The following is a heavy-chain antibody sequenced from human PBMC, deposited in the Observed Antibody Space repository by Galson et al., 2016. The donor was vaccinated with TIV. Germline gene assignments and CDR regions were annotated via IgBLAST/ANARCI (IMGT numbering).Heavy chain of an antibody. J-gene: IGHJ4*02. CDR2: IYWDDRK. CDR1: GFSLTTSGVG. V-gene: IGHV2-5*02. D-gene: IGHD5-24*01. Sequence: PALVKPTQTLTLTCSFSGFSLTTSGVGVGWIRQPPRKALEWLGFIYWDDRKLYSPSLKNRLTITRDTSKNQVFLTMTNMDPVDTATYYCAHRGDGHNKFFDYWGQGTLVTVSS. CDR3: AHRGDGHNKFFDY.